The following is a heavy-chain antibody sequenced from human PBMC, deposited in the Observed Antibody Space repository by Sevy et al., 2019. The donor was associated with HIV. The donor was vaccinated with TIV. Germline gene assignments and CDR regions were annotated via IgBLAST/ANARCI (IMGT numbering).Heavy chain of an antibody. J-gene: IGHJ4*02. CDR1: GYTFTSYG. D-gene: IGHD3-16*01. Sequence: ASVKVSCKASGYTFTSYGISWVRQAPGQGLECMGWISAYNGNTNYAQKLQGRVTMTTDTSTSTAYMELRSLRSDDTAVYYCAREFYEYVWGSYGYWGQGTLVTVSS. CDR2: ISAYNGNT. V-gene: IGHV1-18*01. CDR3: AREFYEYVWGSYGY.